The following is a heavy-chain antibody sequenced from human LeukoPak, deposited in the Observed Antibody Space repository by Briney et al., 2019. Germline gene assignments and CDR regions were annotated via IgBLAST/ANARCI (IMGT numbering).Heavy chain of an antibody. CDR2: IKQDGHEK. D-gene: IGHD4-11*01. J-gene: IGHJ3*02. Sequence: GGSLRLSCVGSGFTFSSYWMTWVRQAPGKGLEWVANIKQDGHEKNYVDSVKGRFTISRDNAENSLSLQMNSLRAEDTAVYYCARVPGNYGGAFDIWGQGTMVTVSS. CDR1: GFTFSSYW. V-gene: IGHV3-7*03. CDR3: ARVPGNYGGAFDI.